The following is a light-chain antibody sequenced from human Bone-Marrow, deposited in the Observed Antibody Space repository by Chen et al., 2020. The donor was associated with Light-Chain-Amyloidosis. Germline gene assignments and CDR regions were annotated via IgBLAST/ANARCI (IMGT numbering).Light chain of an antibody. CDR3: LQHHIYPRT. V-gene: IGKV1-17*03. J-gene: IGKJ1*01. CDR1: QDIRTY. CDR2: GAS. Sequence: DIQMTQSPSVMSASVGDRVTVTWRASQDIRTYLAWFQHKPGQVPKRLIYGASYLQSGVPSRFSGSGSGTEFTLTISSLQPEDFATYYCLQHHIYPRTFGQGTMVEIK.